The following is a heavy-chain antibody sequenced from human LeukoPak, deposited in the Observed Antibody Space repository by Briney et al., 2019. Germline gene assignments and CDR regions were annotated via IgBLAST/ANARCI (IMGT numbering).Heavy chain of an antibody. V-gene: IGHV4-34*01. CDR2: INHSGST. CDR3: ARAYDYVWGSYRRGFDY. J-gene: IGHJ4*02. D-gene: IGHD3-16*02. CDR1: GGSFSGYY. Sequence: SETLSLTCAVYGGSFSGYYWSWIRQPPGKGLEWIGEINHSGSTNYNPSLKSRVTISVDTSKNQFSLKLSSVTAADTAVYYCARAYDYVWGSYRRGFDYWGQGTLVTVSS.